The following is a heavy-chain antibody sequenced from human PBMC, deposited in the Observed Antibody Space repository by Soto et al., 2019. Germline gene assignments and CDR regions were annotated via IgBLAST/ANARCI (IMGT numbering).Heavy chain of an antibody. V-gene: IGHV3-21*01. CDR2: ISSGGSYI. CDR1: FTFSMYS. Sequence: EVQVVESGGGLVQPGGSLRLSCSFTFSMYSMSWVRQAPGKGLEWVASISSGGSYIKYADSVKGRFTISRDNAKNSVSLQMNSLRVDDTAVYFCTRDQRGSYDSWFDPWGQGTLVTVSS. CDR3: TRDQRGSYDSWFDP. D-gene: IGHD1-26*01. J-gene: IGHJ5*02.